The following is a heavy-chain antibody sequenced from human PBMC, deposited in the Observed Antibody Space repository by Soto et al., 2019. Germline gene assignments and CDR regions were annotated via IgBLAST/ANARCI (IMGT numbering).Heavy chain of an antibody. D-gene: IGHD2-21*01. J-gene: IGHJ4*02. CDR2: VSGNGGST. Sequence: GGSLRLSCAASGFIFSNYAMSWVRQAPKKGLEWVSTVSGNGGSTYYADSVKGRFSISRDNSKNTLYLQMSSLRAEDTAIYYCAKVYGDSRDDWGQGTLVTVSS. V-gene: IGHV3-23*01. CDR3: AKVYGDSRDD. CDR1: GFIFSNYA.